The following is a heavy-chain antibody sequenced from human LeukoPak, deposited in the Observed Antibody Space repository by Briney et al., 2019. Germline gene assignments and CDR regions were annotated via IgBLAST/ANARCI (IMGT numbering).Heavy chain of an antibody. CDR2: IYYSGST. D-gene: IGHD1-20*01. V-gene: IGHV4-59*01. J-gene: IGHJ4*02. CDR3: AREGSQGITLAY. Sequence: PSETLSLTCTVSGGSISSYYWSWIRQPPGKGLEWIGYIYYSGSTNYNPSLKSRVTISVDTSKNQFSLKLSSVTAADTAVYYCAREGSQGITLAYWGQGTLVTVSS. CDR1: GGSISSYY.